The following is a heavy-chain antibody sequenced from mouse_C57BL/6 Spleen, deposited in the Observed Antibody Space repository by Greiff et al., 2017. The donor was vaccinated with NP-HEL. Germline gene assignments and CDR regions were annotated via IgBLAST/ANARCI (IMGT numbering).Heavy chain of an antibody. CDR3: TTWGVTTCFAY. D-gene: IGHD2-2*01. CDR1: GFNIKDDY. V-gene: IGHV14-4*01. J-gene: IGHJ3*01. Sequence: EVQLQQSGAELVRPGASVKLSCTASGFNIKDDYMHWVKQRPEQGLEWIGWIDPENGDTEYASKFQGKATITADTSSNTAYLQLSSLTSEDTAVYYCTTWGVTTCFAYWGQGTLVTVSA. CDR2: IDPENGDT.